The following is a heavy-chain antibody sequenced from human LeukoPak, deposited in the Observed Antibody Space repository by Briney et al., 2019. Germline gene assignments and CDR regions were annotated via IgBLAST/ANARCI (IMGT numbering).Heavy chain of an antibody. CDR1: GGSISSYY. J-gene: IGHJ5*02. V-gene: IGHV4-59*01. CDR3: ARIGFRYDSSGYQHNWFDP. CDR2: IYYSGST. Sequence: SETLSLTCTVSGGSISSYYWSWIRQPPGKGLERIGYIYYSGSTNYNPPLKSRVTISVDTSKNQFSLKLSSVTAADTAVYYCARIGFRYDSSGYQHNWFDPWGQGTLVTVSS. D-gene: IGHD3-22*01.